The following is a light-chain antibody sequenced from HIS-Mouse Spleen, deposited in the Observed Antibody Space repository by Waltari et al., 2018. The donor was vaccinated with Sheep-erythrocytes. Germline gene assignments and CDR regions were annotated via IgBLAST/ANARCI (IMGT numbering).Light chain of an antibody. CDR2: EVS. CDR1: SSDVGGYNY. V-gene: IGLV2-23*02. CDR3: CSYAGSSTLV. Sequence: QSALTQPASVSGSPGQSITISCTGTSSDVGGYNYVSWYQQPPGKAPKLMIYEVSNRPSGVSNRFSGSKSGNTASLTISGLQAEDEADYYCCSYAGSSTLVFGGGTKLTVL. J-gene: IGLJ2*01.